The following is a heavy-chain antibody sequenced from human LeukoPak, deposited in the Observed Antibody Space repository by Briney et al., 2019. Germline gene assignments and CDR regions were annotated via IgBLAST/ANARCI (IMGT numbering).Heavy chain of an antibody. CDR1: GFTFSSYE. CDR3: ASSEGGSCSTQVNYFDY. Sequence: GGSLRLSCAASGFTFSSYEMNWVRQAPGKGLEWVSYISSSDSTIYYADSVKGRFTISRDNAKNSLYLQMNSLRAEDTAVYYCASSEGGSCSTQVNYFDYWGQGTLVTVSS. J-gene: IGHJ4*02. V-gene: IGHV3-48*03. CDR2: ISSSDSTI. D-gene: IGHD1-26*01.